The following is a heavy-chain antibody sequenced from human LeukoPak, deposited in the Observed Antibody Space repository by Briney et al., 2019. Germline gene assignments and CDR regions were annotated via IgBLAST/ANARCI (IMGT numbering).Heavy chain of an antibody. V-gene: IGHV4-39*01. D-gene: IGHD3-22*01. CDR1: GGSISSSSYY. CDR3: AKRHYYDSSGYLRYYYYYGMDV. Sequence: SETLSLTCTVSGGSISSSSYYWGWIRQPPGKGLEWIGSIYYSGSTYYNPSLKSRVTISVDTSKNQFSLKLSSVTAADPAVYYCAKRHYYDSSGYLRYYYYYGMDVWGQGTTVTVSS. J-gene: IGHJ6*02. CDR2: IYYSGST.